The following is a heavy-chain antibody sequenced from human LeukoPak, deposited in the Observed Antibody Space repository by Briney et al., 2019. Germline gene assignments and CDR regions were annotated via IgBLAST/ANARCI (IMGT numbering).Heavy chain of an antibody. CDR1: GYTFTNYY. Sequence: GASVNVSCKASGYTFTNYYMHWVRQAPGQGLEWMGIINPSCGSTSYAQKFQGRVTMTRDTSTSTVYMEMSSLRSEDTAVYYCARDLSYYDSSGYSLYAFDIWGQGTMVTVSS. D-gene: IGHD3-22*01. CDR3: ARDLSYYDSSGYSLYAFDI. V-gene: IGHV1-46*01. CDR2: INPSCGST. J-gene: IGHJ3*02.